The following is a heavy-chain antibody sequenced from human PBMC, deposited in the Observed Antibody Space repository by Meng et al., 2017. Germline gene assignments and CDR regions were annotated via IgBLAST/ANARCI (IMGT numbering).Heavy chain of an antibody. CDR3: AKDSEAS. J-gene: IGHJ4*02. V-gene: IGHV3-9*01. CDR1: GFTFDDYA. CDR2: ISWNSGSI. Sequence: SLKISCAASGFTFDDYAMHWVRQAPGNGLEWVSGISWNSGSIGYADSVKGRFTISRDNAKNSLYLKMNSLRAEDTALYYCAKDSEASWGQGTLVTVSS.